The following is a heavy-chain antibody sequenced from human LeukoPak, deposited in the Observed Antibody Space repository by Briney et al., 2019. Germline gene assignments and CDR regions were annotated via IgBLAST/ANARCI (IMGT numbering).Heavy chain of an antibody. Sequence: SETLSLTCTVSGGSISGDYWSWIRQPAGTGLEWIGRIYTSGSTIYNPSLKSRVTMSVDTSKNQFSLTLTSVTAADTAVYFCARRQPSMRTSGGTVGHFDNWGQGILVLVSS. CDR1: GGSISGDY. V-gene: IGHV4-4*07. CDR3: ARRQPSMRTSGGTVGHFDN. D-gene: IGHD3-16*01. CDR2: IYTSGST. J-gene: IGHJ4*02.